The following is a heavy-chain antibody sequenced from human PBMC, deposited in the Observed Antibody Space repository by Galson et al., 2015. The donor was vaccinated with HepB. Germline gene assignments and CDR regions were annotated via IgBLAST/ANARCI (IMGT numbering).Heavy chain of an antibody. CDR3: ARDHGYGDYGFYDY. CDR2: ISSSGSTI. J-gene: IGHJ4*02. V-gene: IGHV3-48*03. CDR1: GFTFSSYE. Sequence: SLRLSCAASGFTFSSYEMNWVRQAPGKGLEWVSYISSSGSTIYYADSVKGRFTISRDNAKNSLYLRMNSLRAEDTAVYYCARDHGYGDYGFYDYWGQGTLVTVSS. D-gene: IGHD4-17*01.